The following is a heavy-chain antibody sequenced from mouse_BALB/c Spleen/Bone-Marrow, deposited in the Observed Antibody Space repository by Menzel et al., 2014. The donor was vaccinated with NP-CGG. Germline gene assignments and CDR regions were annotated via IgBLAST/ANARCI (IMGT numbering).Heavy chain of an antibody. Sequence: EVQLQESGAELVKPGASVKLSCTASGFNIKDTYMHWVKQRPEQGLEWIGRIDPANGSTKYDPKFQGKATITADTSSNTAYLQLSSLTSEDTAVYYCARSYGSSPFDYWGQGTTLTVSS. V-gene: IGHV14-3*02. CDR3: ARSYGSSPFDY. CDR1: GFNIKDTY. D-gene: IGHD1-1*01. CDR2: IDPANGST. J-gene: IGHJ2*01.